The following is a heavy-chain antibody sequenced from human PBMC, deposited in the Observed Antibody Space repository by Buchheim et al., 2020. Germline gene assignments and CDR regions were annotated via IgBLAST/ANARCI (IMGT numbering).Heavy chain of an antibody. J-gene: IGHJ4*02. V-gene: IGHV3-33*01. Sequence: QVQLVESGGGVVQPGRSLRLSCAASGFTFSTYGMHWVRQAPGKGLEWVALIWYDGTNKYYIDSVKGRFTISRANSKNTLYIQMNSLRAEDTAVYYCARDGGYDILTGYYNLRYFDYWGQGTL. CDR3: ARDGGYDILTGYYNLRYFDY. D-gene: IGHD3-9*01. CDR1: GFTFSTYG. CDR2: IWYDGTNK.